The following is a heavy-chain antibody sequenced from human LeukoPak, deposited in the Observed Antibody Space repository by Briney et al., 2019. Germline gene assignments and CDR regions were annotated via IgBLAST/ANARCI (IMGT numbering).Heavy chain of an antibody. CDR1: GGSISSDY. Sequence: SETLSLTCTVSGGSISSDYWSWIRQPPGKGLEWIGSIYTSGSTNYNPSLKSRVTISVDTSKNQFSLKLSSVTAADTAVYYCARTVLDAFDIWGQGTMVTVSS. V-gene: IGHV4-4*08. CDR2: IYTSGST. J-gene: IGHJ3*02. CDR3: ARTVLDAFDI. D-gene: IGHD4-17*01.